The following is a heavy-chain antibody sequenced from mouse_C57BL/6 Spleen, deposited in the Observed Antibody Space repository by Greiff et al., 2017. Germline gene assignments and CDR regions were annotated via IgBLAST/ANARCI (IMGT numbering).Heavy chain of an antibody. J-gene: IGHJ3*01. D-gene: IGHD2-2*01. Sequence: VQLQQPGPELVKPGASVKISCKASGYSFTGYYMNWVKQSPEKSLEWIGEINPSTGGTTYNQKFKAKATLTVDKSSSTAYMQLKSLTSEDSAVYYCAEYGYEEGFAYWGQGTLVTVSA. CDR1: GYSFTGYY. CDR3: AEYGYEEGFAY. V-gene: IGHV1-42*01. CDR2: INPSTGGT.